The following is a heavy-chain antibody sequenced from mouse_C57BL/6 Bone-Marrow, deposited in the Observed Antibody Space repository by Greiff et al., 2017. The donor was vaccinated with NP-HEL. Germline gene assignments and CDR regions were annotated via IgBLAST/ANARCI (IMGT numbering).Heavy chain of an antibody. D-gene: IGHD1-1*01. V-gene: IGHV1-81*01. CDR2: IYPRSGNT. CDR1: GYTFTSYG. CDR3: ARSSYYYGSSEAY. Sequence: QVQLQQSGAELARPGASVKLSCKASGYTFTSYGISWVKQRTGQGLEWIGEIYPRSGNTYYNEKFKGKATLTADKSDSTAYMELLSLAAEDSAVYFCARSSYYYGSSEAYWGQGTLVTVSA. J-gene: IGHJ3*01.